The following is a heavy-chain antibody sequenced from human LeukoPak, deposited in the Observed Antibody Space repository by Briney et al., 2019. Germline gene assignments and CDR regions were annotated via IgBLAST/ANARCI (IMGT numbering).Heavy chain of an antibody. V-gene: IGHV4-59*08. D-gene: IGHD1-1*01. J-gene: IGHJ4*02. Sequence: SESLSLTCIVDGGSINNYYWSWIRQPPGKGLEWMGFVYYSGRTNYNPSLKSRVTLSVDTSKNQFSLKPTSVTAADTAVYYCAGGNFLHDFWGQGTLVTVSP. CDR3: AGGNFLHDF. CDR1: GGSINNYY. CDR2: VYYSGRT.